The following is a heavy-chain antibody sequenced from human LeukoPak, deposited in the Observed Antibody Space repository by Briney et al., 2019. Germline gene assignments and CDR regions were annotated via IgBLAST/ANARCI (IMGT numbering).Heavy chain of an antibody. V-gene: IGHV3-7*01. J-gene: IGHJ4*02. CDR3: ARDRSISGVVTLDY. D-gene: IGHD3-3*01. Sequence: GGSLRLSCAASGFTFSNSCMTWVRQAPGRGLEWVANIRQDGSEETYVDSVRGRFTISRDNAKNSLYLQMNTLRAEDTAMYYCARDRSISGVVTLDYWGQGALVTVSS. CDR1: GFTFSNSC. CDR2: IRQDGSEE.